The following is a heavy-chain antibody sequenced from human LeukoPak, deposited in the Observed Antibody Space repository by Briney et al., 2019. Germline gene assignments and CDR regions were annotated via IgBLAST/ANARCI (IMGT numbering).Heavy chain of an antibody. D-gene: IGHD3-22*01. J-gene: IGHJ3*02. Sequence: ASVKVSCKASGYTFTGYYMHWVRQAPGQGLEWMGWINPNSGGTNYAQKFQGRVTMTRDTSISTAYMELSRLRSDDTAVYYCARGFYYDSSSYYYDSISPNDAFDIWGQGTMVTVSS. V-gene: IGHV1-2*02. CDR3: ARGFYYDSSSYYYDSISPNDAFDI. CDR1: GYTFTGYY. CDR2: INPNSGGT.